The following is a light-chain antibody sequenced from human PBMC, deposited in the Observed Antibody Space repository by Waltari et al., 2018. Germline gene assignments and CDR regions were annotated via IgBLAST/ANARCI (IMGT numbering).Light chain of an antibody. V-gene: IGKV3-20*01. J-gene: IGKJ1*01. CDR3: QKYGTLPAT. Sequence: EVMLTQSPGTLSLSPVERATLSCRASQSVSRTLAWYQQKPGQAPRLLIYDASRRATGIPDRFSGSGSGTDFSLTISRLEPEDFAVYYCQKYGTLPATFGQGTKVEIK. CDR1: QSVSRT. CDR2: DAS.